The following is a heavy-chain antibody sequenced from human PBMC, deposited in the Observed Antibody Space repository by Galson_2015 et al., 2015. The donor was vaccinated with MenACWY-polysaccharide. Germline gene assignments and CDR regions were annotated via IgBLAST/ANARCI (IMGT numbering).Heavy chain of an antibody. D-gene: IGHD3-22*01. J-gene: IGHJ4*02. Sequence: SETLSLTCTVSGGSISSYYWSWIRQPPGKGLEWIGYIYYSGSTNYNPSLKSRVTISVDTSKNQFSLKLSSVTAADTAVYYCARGIPTYYYDSSGYYSFDYWGQGTLVTVSS. CDR3: ARGIPTYYYDSSGYYSFDY. CDR2: IYYSGST. CDR1: GGSISSYY. V-gene: IGHV4-59*01.